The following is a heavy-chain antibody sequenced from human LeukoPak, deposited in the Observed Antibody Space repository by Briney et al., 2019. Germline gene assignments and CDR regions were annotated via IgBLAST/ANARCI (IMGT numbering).Heavy chain of an antibody. Sequence: PGGSPRLSCAASKFIFSSYTMNWVRQAPGKGLEWVAYISESSSYIYYADSVKGRFTISRDNAQNSLYLQMTSLRAEDTAIYYCARDREEKARIGGMDVWGQGTTVIVSS. CDR3: ARDREEKARIGGMDV. CDR2: ISESSSYI. CDR1: KFIFSSYT. J-gene: IGHJ6*02. V-gene: IGHV3-21*06. D-gene: IGHD3-16*01.